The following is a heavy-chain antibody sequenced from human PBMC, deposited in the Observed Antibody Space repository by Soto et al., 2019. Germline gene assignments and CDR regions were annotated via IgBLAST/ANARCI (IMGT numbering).Heavy chain of an antibody. D-gene: IGHD1-26*01. V-gene: IGHV1-18*01. J-gene: IGHJ6*02. CDR3: ARPLLGATAVGYYYYGMDV. CDR1: GYTFARYG. Sequence: QVQLVQSGAEVMKPGASVKVSCKASGYTFARYGISWVRQAPGQGLEWMGWISTYNSNTNYARKFQGRVRITADKSTSTAYMELSSLRSEDTAVYYCARPLLGATAVGYYYYGMDVWGQGTTVTVSS. CDR2: ISTYNSNT.